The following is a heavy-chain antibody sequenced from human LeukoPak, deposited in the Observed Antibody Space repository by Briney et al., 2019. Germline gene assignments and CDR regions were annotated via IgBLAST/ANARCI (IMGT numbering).Heavy chain of an antibody. CDR3: ARQDGSHPSYDY. D-gene: IGHD1-26*01. CDR2: IYYSGST. V-gene: IGHV4-39*01. Sequence: PSETLSHTCTVSGGSISSSSYYWGWIRQPPGKGLEWIGSIYYSGSTYYNPSLESRVTISVDTSKNQFSLKLSSVTAADTAVYYCARQDGSHPSYDYWGQGTLVTVSS. J-gene: IGHJ4*02. CDR1: GGSISSSSYY.